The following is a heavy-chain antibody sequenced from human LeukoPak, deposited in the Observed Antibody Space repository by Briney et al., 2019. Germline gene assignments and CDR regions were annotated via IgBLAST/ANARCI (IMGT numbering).Heavy chain of an antibody. D-gene: IGHD3-10*01. CDR3: ARHNYYGSGSYYRIAPRLYWYFDL. CDR2: IYYSGST. Sequence: SETLSLTCTVSGGSINNYYWSWIRQPPGKGLEWIGYIYYSGSTNYNPSLKSRVTISVDTSKNQFSLKLSSVTAADTAVYYCARHNYYGSGSYYRIAPRLYWYFDLWGRGTLVTVSS. CDR1: GGSINNYY. J-gene: IGHJ2*01. V-gene: IGHV4-59*08.